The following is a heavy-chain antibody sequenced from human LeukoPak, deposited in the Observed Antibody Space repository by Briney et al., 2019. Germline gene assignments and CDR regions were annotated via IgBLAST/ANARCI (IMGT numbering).Heavy chain of an antibody. V-gene: IGHV4-4*07. CDR2: ISPSGTT. CDR3: ARDFYASGFYFWFDP. Sequence: SETLSLTCTVSGGYTGSHYWSWIRQPAGKGLEWIGRISPSGTTHYNPALGSRVTMSVDTSKNYFSLRLSSVTAADTAVYYCARDFYASGFYFWFDPWGQGMLVTVSS. CDR1: GGYTGSHY. D-gene: IGHD2/OR15-2a*01. J-gene: IGHJ5*02.